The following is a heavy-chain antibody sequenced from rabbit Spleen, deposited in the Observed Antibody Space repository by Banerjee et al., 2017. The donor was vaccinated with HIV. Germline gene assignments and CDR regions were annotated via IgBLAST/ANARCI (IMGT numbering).Heavy chain of an antibody. D-gene: IGHD1-1*01. V-gene: IGHV1S45*01. CDR2: INVATGKP. Sequence: QEQLVESGGGLVQPEGSLTLTCTASGFSFGDRDVMCWVRQAPGKGLEWIACINVATGKPVYATWAKGRFTISRTSSTTVTLRMTSLTAADTATYFCARDLVGVIGWNFILWGPGTLVTVS. J-gene: IGHJ4*01. CDR3: ARDLVGVIGWNFIL. CDR1: GFSFGDRDV.